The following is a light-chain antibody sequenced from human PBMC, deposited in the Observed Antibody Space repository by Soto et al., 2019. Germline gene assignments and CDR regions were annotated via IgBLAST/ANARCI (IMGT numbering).Light chain of an antibody. J-gene: IGKJ1*01. Sequence: EIVLTQSPGTLSLSPGERATLSCRARQSVSSSYLAWYQQKPGQAPRLLIYGASSRATGIPDRFSGSGSGTEFTSTISRLDPEDFAVYYCQQYVSSPTFGQGTKVEI. CDR2: GAS. CDR3: QQYVSSPT. CDR1: QSVSSSY. V-gene: IGKV3-20*01.